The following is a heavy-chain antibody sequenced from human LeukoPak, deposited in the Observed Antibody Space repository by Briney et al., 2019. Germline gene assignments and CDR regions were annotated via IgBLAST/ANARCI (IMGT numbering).Heavy chain of an antibody. CDR2: ISSSSSYI. CDR1: GFTFSSYS. CDR3: ARDPASITGMTQRIDY. V-gene: IGHV3-21*01. J-gene: IGHJ4*02. D-gene: IGHD1-20*01. Sequence: GGSLRLSCAASGFTFSSYSMNWVRQAPGKGLEWVSSISSSSSYIYYADSVKGRFTISRDNAKNSLYLQMNSLRAEDTAVYYCARDPASITGMTQRIDYWGQGTLVTVSS.